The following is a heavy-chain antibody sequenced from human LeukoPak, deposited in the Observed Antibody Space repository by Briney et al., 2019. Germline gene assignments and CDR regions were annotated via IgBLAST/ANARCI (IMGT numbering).Heavy chain of an antibody. CDR2: INPNSGGT. Sequence: ASVKVSCKASGYTFTGYYMHWVRQAPGQGLEWMGWINPNSGGTNYAQKFRGRVTMTRDTSISTAYMELSRLRSDDTAVYYCARNPPNYPNAFDIWGQGTMVTVSS. V-gene: IGHV1-2*02. J-gene: IGHJ3*02. CDR1: GYTFTGYY. CDR3: ARNPPNYPNAFDI. D-gene: IGHD5-24*01.